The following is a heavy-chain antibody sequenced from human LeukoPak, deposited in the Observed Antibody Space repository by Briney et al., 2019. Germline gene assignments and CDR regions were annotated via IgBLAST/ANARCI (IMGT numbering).Heavy chain of an antibody. CDR2: IYYSGST. D-gene: IGHD3-22*01. CDR3: ARAVAKGSIVVDTFDY. J-gene: IGHJ4*02. V-gene: IGHV4-31*03. CDR1: GGSISSGGYY. Sequence: PSETLSLTCTVSGGSISSGGYYWSWIRQHPGKGLEWIGYIYYSGSTYYNPSLKSRVTISVDTSKNQFSLKLSSVTAADTAVYYCARAVAKGSIVVDTFDYRGQGTLVTVSS.